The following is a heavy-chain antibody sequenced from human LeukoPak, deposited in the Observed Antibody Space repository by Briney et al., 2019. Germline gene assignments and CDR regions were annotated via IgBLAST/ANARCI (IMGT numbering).Heavy chain of an antibody. CDR2: IRSSGTSI. J-gene: IGHJ4*02. CDR1: GFTFSDYY. Sequence: GGSLRLSCAASGFTFSDYYMSWIRQAPGKGLEWLSYIRSSGTSIYYADSVKGRFTISRDNAKNSLCLQMNSLRAEDTAVYYCARDLWNYDSSGYFYFDYWGQGTLVTVSS. V-gene: IGHV3-11*01. D-gene: IGHD3-22*01. CDR3: ARDLWNYDSSGYFYFDY.